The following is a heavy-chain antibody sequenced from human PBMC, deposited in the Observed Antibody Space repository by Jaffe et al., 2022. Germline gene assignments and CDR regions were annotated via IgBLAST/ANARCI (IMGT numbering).Heavy chain of an antibody. V-gene: IGHV3-15*01. CDR3: TTDLSTGDIVVVPAAIPVDY. Sequence: EVQLVESGGGLVKPGGSLRLSCAASGFTFSNAWMSWVRQAPGKGLEWVGRIKSKTDGGTTDYAAPVKGRFTISRDDSKNTLYLQMNSLKTEDTAVYYCTTDLSTGDIVVVPAAIPVDYWGQGTLVTVSS. CDR2: IKSKTDGGTT. CDR1: GFTFSNAW. J-gene: IGHJ4*02. D-gene: IGHD2-2*01.